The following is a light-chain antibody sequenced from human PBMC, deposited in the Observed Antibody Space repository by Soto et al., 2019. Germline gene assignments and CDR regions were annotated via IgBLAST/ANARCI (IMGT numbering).Light chain of an antibody. CDR2: GAS. J-gene: IGKJ4*01. V-gene: IGKV3-20*01. CDR1: QSVSNNY. Sequence: DIVMTQSPLSLPVTPGEPATLSCRASQSVSNNYLAWYQQKPGQAPRLLIYGASNRATGIPDRFSGSGSGTDFTLTISSLQPEDFATYYCQQSYSTPFFGGGTKVDIK. CDR3: QQSYSTPF.